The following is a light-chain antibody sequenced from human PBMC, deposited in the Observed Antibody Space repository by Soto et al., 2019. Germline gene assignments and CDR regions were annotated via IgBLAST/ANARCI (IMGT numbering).Light chain of an antibody. CDR2: TSN. CDR3: AAWDDSLKVVV. Sequence: QSVLTQPPSASGTPGQTVTISCSGSRSNIGRNPLNWYQQLPGTAPKLLIYTSNQRPSGVRDRFSGSKSGTSASLAISGLQSDNEADYHCAAWDDSLKVVVLGGQTKLTLL. J-gene: IGLJ2*01. V-gene: IGLV1-44*01. CDR1: RSNIGRNP.